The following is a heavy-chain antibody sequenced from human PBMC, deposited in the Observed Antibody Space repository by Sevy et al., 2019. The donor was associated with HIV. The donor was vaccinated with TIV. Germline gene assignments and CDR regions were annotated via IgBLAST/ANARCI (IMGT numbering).Heavy chain of an antibody. CDR1: GGSITSLY. CDR2: IYYNGHI. CDR3: AGENAWGRGYS. J-gene: IGHJ4*02. V-gene: IGHV4-59*08. Sequence: SKTLSLTCTVSGGSITSLYWNWIRQPPGKGLEWIANIYYNGHINYNPSLKIRVTLSLDTSKNQFSLRLSSVTAADTAMYYCAGENAWGRGYSWGQGTLVTVSS. D-gene: IGHD1-26*01.